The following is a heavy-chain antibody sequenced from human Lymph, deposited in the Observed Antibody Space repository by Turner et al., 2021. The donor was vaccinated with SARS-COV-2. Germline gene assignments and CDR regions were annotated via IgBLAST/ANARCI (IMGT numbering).Heavy chain of an antibody. CDR3: ANLDPTVSWEFPYGMDV. CDR2: IRGGGGST. V-gene: IGHV3-23*01. D-gene: IGHD1-26*01. CDR1: GFTFNKYA. J-gene: IGHJ6*02. Sequence: EVQLLESGGGLVRPGGCLRLSCAASGFTFNKYAMSWVRQDPGKGREWVATIRGGGGSTYYADSVKGRLISPRDNSKNTLYLQMNSLRAEDTAVYYCANLDPTVSWEFPYGMDVWGQGTTVTGSS.